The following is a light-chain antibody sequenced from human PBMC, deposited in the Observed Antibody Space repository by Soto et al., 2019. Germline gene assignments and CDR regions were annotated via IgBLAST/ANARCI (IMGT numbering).Light chain of an antibody. CDR1: QDIANY. Sequence: DIQLTQYPSTLSGSVGDTVPITSRASQDIANYLAWYQQKPGKAPKFLIYATSTFQSGVPSRFSGTGSGTEFTLTISNLQPDDFATYFCQQYNSFSLITFGQGTRLEIK. CDR2: ATS. V-gene: IGKV1-9*01. CDR3: QQYNSFSLIT. J-gene: IGKJ5*01.